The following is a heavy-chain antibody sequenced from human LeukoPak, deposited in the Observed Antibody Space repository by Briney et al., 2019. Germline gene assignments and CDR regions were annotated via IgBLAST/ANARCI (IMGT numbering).Heavy chain of an antibody. CDR1: GGSVSSGSYY. CDR3: ARGGEWFGAN. D-gene: IGHD3-3*01. J-gene: IGHJ4*02. CDR2: IYYGGST. Sequence: PSETLSLTCTVSGGSVSSGSYYWSWIRQPPGKGLEWIGYIYYGGSTNYNPSLKSRVTISVDTSKNQFSLKLSSVTAADTAVYYCARGGEWFGANWGQGTLVTVSS. V-gene: IGHV4-61*01.